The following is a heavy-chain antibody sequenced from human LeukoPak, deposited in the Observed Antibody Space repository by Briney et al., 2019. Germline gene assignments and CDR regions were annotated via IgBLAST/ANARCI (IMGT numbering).Heavy chain of an antibody. CDR2: ISYDGSNK. CDR1: GFTFSSYG. J-gene: IGHJ4*03. D-gene: IGHD2-15*01. CDR3: AKNSGSKYCSGGSGHGVDY. Sequence: PGGTLRLSCAASGFTFSSYGMHWVRHGPAQGQEWVAVISYDGSNKYYADPAKGRFTISRDNSKYTLYLKMNSLRADDTAVYYWAKNSGSKYCSGGSGHGVDYWGHGTLVTVSS. V-gene: IGHV3-30*18.